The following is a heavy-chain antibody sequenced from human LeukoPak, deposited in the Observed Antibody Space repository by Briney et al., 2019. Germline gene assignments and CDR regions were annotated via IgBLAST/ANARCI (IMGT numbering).Heavy chain of an antibody. CDR2: IYTSGST. V-gene: IGHV4-61*02. Sequence: SETLSLTCTVSGGSISSGSYYWSWIRQPAGKGLEWIGRIYTSGSTNYNPSLKSRVTISVDTSKNQFSLKLSSVTAADTAVYYCARDELGLSWGQGTLVTVSS. J-gene: IGHJ5*02. D-gene: IGHD7-27*01. CDR1: GGSISSGSYY. CDR3: ARDELGLS.